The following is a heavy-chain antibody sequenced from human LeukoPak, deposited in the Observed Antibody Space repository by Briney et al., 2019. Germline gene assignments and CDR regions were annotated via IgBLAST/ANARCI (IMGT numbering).Heavy chain of an antibody. CDR1: GGSISSSSYY. J-gene: IGHJ4*02. CDR3: ARDSGSSYVDY. Sequence: SETLSLTCTVSGGSISSSSYYWGWIRQPPGKGLEWIGSIYYSGSTYYNPSLKSRVTISVDTSKNQFSLKLSSVTAADTAVYYCARDSGSSYVDYWGRGTLVTVSS. V-gene: IGHV4-39*01. CDR2: IYYSGST. D-gene: IGHD1-26*01.